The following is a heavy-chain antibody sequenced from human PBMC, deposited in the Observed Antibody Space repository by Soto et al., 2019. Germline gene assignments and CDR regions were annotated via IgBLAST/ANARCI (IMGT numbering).Heavy chain of an antibody. D-gene: IGHD3-10*01. Sequence: QVQLVQSGAEVKKPGSSVKVSCKTSGVSFNNNGIGWVRQAPGHGLAWMGGVSPPFRTSNYARKFQGRISIPADASTGTVNMELSSLTSEDTAQYYCARVLYYGSGSYSPYGMDVWGQGTTVTVSS. J-gene: IGHJ6*02. CDR1: GVSFNNNG. CDR3: ARVLYYGSGSYSPYGMDV. V-gene: IGHV1-69*01. CDR2: VSPPFRTS.